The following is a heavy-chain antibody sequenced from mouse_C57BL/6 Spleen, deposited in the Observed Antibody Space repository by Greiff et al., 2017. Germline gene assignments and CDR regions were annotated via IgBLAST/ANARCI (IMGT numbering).Heavy chain of an antibody. V-gene: IGHV5-17*01. CDR1: GFTFSDYG. CDR2: ISSGSSTI. J-gene: IGHJ1*03. CDR3: APDCYGSDLYFDV. D-gene: IGHD1-1*01. Sequence: EVKLVESGGGLVKPGGSLTLSCAASGFTFSDYGMHWVRQAPEKGLEWVAYISSGSSTIYYADTVKGRFTISRDNAKNTLFLQMTSLRSEDTAMYYCAPDCYGSDLYFDVWGTGTTVTVSS.